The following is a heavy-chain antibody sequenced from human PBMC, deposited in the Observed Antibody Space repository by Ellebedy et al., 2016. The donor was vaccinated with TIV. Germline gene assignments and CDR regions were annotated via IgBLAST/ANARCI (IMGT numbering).Heavy chain of an antibody. D-gene: IGHD6-25*01. V-gene: IGHV1-18*04. Sequence: AASVKVSCKASGYTLNTYGISWVRQAPGQGLEWMGWASAYNGNTIYAQKLQGRVNMTTDKASKSAHMELRSQRSTDTAVYYCARWGLAAAGLDYWGQGTLVIVSS. CDR1: GYTLNTYG. CDR3: ARWGLAAAGLDY. J-gene: IGHJ4*02. CDR2: ASAYNGNT.